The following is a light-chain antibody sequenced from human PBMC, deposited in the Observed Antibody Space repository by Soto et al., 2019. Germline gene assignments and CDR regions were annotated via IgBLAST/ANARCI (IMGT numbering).Light chain of an antibody. CDR2: GAS. CDR1: QSFDSKF. CDR3: KHYGSLTRT. Sequence: EIVLTQSPATLSLSPGQRATLSCRASQSFDSKFLAWYQQKPGQAPRLLIYGASTRATDIPDRFSGSGSGTDFTLTISRLEPEDFAVYYRKHYGSLTRTFGQGTRVEIK. J-gene: IGKJ1*01. V-gene: IGKV3-20*01.